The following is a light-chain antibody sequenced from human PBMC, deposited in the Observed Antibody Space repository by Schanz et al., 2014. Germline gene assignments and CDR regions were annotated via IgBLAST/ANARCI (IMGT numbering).Light chain of an antibody. J-gene: IGLJ3*02. CDR3: SSYTTSSTLWV. Sequence: QSALTQPASVSGSPGQSITISCTGTSSDVGSYNLVSWYQQHPGKAPKLMIYDVSYRPSGVSDRFSGSKSGNTASLTISGLQAEDEADYYCSSYTTSSTLWVFGGGTKLTVL. CDR2: DVS. CDR1: SSDVGSYNL. V-gene: IGLV2-14*02.